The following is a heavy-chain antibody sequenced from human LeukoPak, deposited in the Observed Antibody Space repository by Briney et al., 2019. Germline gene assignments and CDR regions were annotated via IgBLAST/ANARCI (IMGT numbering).Heavy chain of an antibody. V-gene: IGHV4-4*07. CDR2: IYSSGST. J-gene: IGHJ4*02. Sequence: SETLSLTCTVSGASISAFHWAWFRQPAGKGLEWIGLIYSSGSTLFNPSLKSRVAMSVDLTKNQLSLKLTSVTAADTAMYYCARKDGDYWGRGTLVTVSS. CDR1: GASISAFH. CDR3: ARKDGDY.